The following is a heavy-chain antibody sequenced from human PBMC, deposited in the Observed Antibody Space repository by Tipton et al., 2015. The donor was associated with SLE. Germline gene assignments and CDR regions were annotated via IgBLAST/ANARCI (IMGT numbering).Heavy chain of an antibody. D-gene: IGHD2/OR15-2a*01. CDR2: IHSNTNS. CDR3: ARAPMVITAFDI. Sequence: TLSLTCSVSGGSITTTSYVWGWIRQPPGKGLEWIATIHSNTNSFYNPSLRSRLTISVDTSKNQVSLKLSSVTAADTAVYYCARAPMVITAFDIWGQGTMVTVSS. J-gene: IGHJ3*02. CDR1: GGSITTTSYV. V-gene: IGHV4-39*07.